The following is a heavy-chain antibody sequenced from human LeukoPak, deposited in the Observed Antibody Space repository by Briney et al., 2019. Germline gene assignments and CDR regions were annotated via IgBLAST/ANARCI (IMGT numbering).Heavy chain of an antibody. CDR1: GGSISSSSYY. V-gene: IGHV4-39*07. D-gene: IGHD3-3*01. CDR3: ARLEWKIDY. J-gene: IGHJ4*02. Sequence: SETLSLTCTVSGGSISSSSYYWGWIRQPPGKGLEWIGEINHSGSTNYNPSLKSRVTISVDTSKNQFSLKLSSVTAADTAVYYCARLEWKIDYWGQGTLVTVSS. CDR2: INHSGST.